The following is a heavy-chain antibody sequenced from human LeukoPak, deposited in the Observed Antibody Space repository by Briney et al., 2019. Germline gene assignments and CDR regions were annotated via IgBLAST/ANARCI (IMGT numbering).Heavy chain of an antibody. Sequence: SQTLSLTCTVSGGSISSGGYYWSWIRQHPGKGLEWIGYIYYSGSTYYNPSLKSRVTISVDTSKNQFSLKLSSVTAADTAVYYCARESSYDSGAFDIWGQGTMVTVSS. D-gene: IGHD5-12*01. J-gene: IGHJ3*02. CDR3: ARESSYDSGAFDI. CDR1: GGSISSGGYY. CDR2: IYYSGST. V-gene: IGHV4-31*03.